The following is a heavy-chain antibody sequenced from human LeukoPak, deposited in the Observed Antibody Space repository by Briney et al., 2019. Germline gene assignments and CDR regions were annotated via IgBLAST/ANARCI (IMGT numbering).Heavy chain of an antibody. CDR1: GFTFSSYG. V-gene: IGHV3-23*01. J-gene: IGHJ4*02. CDR3: AKGGYSSGWYYFDY. CDR2: ISGSGGST. Sequence: GGTLRLSCAASGFTFSSYGMSWVRQAPGKGLEWVSAISGSGGSTYYADSVKGRFTISRDNSKNTLYLQMNSLRAEDTAVYYCAKGGYSSGWYYFDYWGQGTLVTVSS. D-gene: IGHD6-19*01.